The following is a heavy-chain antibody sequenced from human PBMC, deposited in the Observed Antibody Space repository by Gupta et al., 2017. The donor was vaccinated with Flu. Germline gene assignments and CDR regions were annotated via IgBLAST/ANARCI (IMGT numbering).Heavy chain of an antibody. CDR2: IFSNDEK. CDR3: ARAWADTAYYFDY. Sequence: QVTLKESGPVLVKPTETLTLTCTVSGFSLSNARMGVSWIRQPPGKALEWLAHIFSNDEKSYSTSLKSRLTISKDTSKSQVVLTMTNMDPVDTATYYCARAWADTAYYFDYWGQGTLVTVSS. CDR1: GFSLSNARMG. J-gene: IGHJ4*02. V-gene: IGHV2-26*01. D-gene: IGHD1-26*01.